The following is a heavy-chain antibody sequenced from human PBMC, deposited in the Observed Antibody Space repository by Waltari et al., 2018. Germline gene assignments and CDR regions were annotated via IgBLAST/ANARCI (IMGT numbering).Heavy chain of an antibody. Sequence: QVRLQESGPGLVKPSETLSLICTVPGATVSRDYWSWIRQPAGKGLEWIGRIYSSGNTNYSPSLRGRLTISVDTSKNQVSLRLTSVTAADSAVYYCARDKMLLRTMDVWGQGTTVVVSS. CDR3: ARDKMLLRTMDV. CDR2: IYSSGNT. CDR1: GATVSRDY. D-gene: IGHD2-8*01. V-gene: IGHV4-4*07. J-gene: IGHJ6*02.